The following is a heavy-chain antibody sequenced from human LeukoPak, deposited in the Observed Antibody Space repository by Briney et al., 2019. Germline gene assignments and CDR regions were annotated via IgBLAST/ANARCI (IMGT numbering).Heavy chain of an antibody. CDR1: GFTFSSYS. CDR3: AKSRRQQLVLKYFDY. J-gene: IGHJ4*02. Sequence: GGSLRLSCAASGFTFSSYSMNWVRQAPGKGLEWVSSISSSSSYIYYADSVKGRFTISRDNAKNSLYLQMNSLRAEDTAVYYCAKSRRQQLVLKYFDYWGQGTLVTVSS. V-gene: IGHV3-21*04. CDR2: ISSSSSYI. D-gene: IGHD6-13*01.